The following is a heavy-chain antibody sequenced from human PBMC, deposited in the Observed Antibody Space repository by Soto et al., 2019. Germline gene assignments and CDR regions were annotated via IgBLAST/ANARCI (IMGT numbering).Heavy chain of an antibody. Sequence: GESLKISCKGSGYSFTSYWIGWVRQMPGKGLEWMGIIYPGDSDTRYSPSFQGQVTISADKSISTAYLQWSSLKASDTAMYYCARHPYYYDTRRPGGFDPWGQGTLVTVYS. V-gene: IGHV5-51*01. CDR3: ARHPYYYDTRRPGGFDP. D-gene: IGHD3-22*01. CDR1: GYSFTSYW. CDR2: IYPGDSDT. J-gene: IGHJ5*02.